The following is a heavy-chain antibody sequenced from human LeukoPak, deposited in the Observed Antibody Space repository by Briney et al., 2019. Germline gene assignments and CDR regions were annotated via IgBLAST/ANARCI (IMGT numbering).Heavy chain of an antibody. V-gene: IGHV3-30*02. CDR1: GFTFSNYG. J-gene: IGHJ3*02. CDR3: AKDRGTSLCDAFDI. Sequence: GGSLRLSCAASGFTFSNYGIHWVRQAPGKGLEWVAFIRYDGNNKYYADSVKGRFTISRDNSKNTLYLQMNSLRAEDTAVYYCAKDRGTSLCDAFDIWGQGTMVTVSS. CDR2: IRYDGNNK. D-gene: IGHD6-25*01.